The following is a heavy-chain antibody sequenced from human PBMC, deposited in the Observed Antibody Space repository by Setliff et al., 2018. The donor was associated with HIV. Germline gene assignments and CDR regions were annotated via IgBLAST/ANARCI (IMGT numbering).Heavy chain of an antibody. V-gene: IGHV4-39*07. D-gene: IGHD4-17*01. CDR3: AKDGYSDYLNSYFDY. Sequence: SETLSLTCTVSGGSISNSRYFWSWIRQPPGKGLEWIGEITHTGSANYNPSLKSRVTISMDTSKNQFSLRLSSVTAADTAVYYCAKDGYSDYLNSYFDYWGQGTLVTVSS. CDR1: GGSISNSRYF. J-gene: IGHJ4*02. CDR2: ITHTGSA.